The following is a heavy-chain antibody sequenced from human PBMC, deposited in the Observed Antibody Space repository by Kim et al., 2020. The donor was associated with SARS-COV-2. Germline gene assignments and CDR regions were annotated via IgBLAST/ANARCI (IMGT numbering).Heavy chain of an antibody. Sequence: GGSLRRSCAASGFTFSNYSMTWVRQAPGKGLEWVSGISPGGRYTDNADSVKGRFTISRDNFKNTLYLQMNSLRAEDTALYYCAKRGLPLPHWYFDLWGRGTLVTVSS. CDR1: GFTFSNYS. V-gene: IGHV3-23*01. CDR2: ISPGGRYT. J-gene: IGHJ2*01. CDR3: AKRGLPLPHWYFDL. D-gene: IGHD1-26*01.